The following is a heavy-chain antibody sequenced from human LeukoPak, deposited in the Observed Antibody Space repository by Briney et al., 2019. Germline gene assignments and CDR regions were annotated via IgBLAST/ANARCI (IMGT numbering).Heavy chain of an antibody. CDR3: AREGYYGSGDPYFDY. D-gene: IGHD3-10*01. V-gene: IGHV1-46*01. Sequence: ASAKVSCKASGYTFTSYYMHWVRQAPGQGLEWMGIINPSGGSTSYAQKFQGRVTMTRDMSTSTVYMELSSLRSEDTAVYYCAREGYYGSGDPYFDYWGQGTLVTVSS. CDR2: INPSGGST. J-gene: IGHJ4*02. CDR1: GYTFTSYY.